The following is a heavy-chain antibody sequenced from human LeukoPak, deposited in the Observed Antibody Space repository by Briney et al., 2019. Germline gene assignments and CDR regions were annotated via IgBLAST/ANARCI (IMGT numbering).Heavy chain of an antibody. CDR1: GFTFSSYW. J-gene: IGHJ4*02. D-gene: IGHD3-3*01. Sequence: GGSLRLSCAASGFTFSSYWMSWVRQAPGKGLEWVANIKEDGSEKYYVDSVKGRFTISRDNAKNSLYLRMNSLRAEDTAVYYCAREIGYDFWSGYYKGTFDYWGQGTLVTVSS. V-gene: IGHV3-7*01. CDR3: AREIGYDFWSGYYKGTFDY. CDR2: IKEDGSEK.